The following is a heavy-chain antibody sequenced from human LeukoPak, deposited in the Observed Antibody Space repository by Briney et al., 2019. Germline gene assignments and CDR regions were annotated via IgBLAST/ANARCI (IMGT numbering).Heavy chain of an antibody. CDR1: GYTFSSYG. V-gene: IGHV1-18*01. D-gene: IGHD3-9*01. CDR3: ARDRITIFYSNWFDP. Sequence: GASVKVSCKASGYTFSSYGVSWVRQPPGQGLEWMGWISTYNGNTNYAQKLQGRVTMTTDTSTSTAYMELRSLRSDDTAVYYCARDRITIFYSNWFDPWGQGTLVTVSS. CDR2: ISTYNGNT. J-gene: IGHJ5*02.